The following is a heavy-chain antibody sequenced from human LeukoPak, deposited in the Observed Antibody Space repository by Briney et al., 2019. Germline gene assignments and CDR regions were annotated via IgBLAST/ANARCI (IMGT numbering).Heavy chain of an antibody. Sequence: PGGSLRLSRAASGFTFSNYWMSWVRQAPGKGLEWVAHINKDGSEIYYVDSVKGRFTISRDNAKSSLSLQMNSLRVEDTAVYYCARDKVTYWGQGSLVTVSS. V-gene: IGHV3-7*01. CDR1: GFTFSNYW. J-gene: IGHJ4*02. CDR3: ARDKVTY. CDR2: INKDGSEI.